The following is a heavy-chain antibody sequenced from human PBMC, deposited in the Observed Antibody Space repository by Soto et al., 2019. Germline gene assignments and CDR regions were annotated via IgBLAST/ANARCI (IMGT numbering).Heavy chain of an antibody. J-gene: IGHJ4*02. CDR1: GGSFSGYY. CDR2: INHSGST. CDR3: ASSRRRFGGSGY. D-gene: IGHD3-10*01. V-gene: IGHV4-34*01. Sequence: QVQLQQWGAGLLKPSETLSLTCAVYGGSFSGYYWSWIRQPPGKGLEWIGEINHSGSTNYNPSLKSRVTISVDTSKNQFSLKLSSVTAADTAVYYCASSRRRFGGSGYWGQGTLVTVSS.